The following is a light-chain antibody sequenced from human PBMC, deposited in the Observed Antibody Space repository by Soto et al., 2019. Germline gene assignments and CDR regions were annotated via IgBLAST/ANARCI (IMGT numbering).Light chain of an antibody. Sequence: QSALTQPASVSGSPGQSMTISCTGTTTDLGSYDYVSWYQQHPGQAPNLMIYDVNNRPSGISDRFSGSKSGNTASLTISGLQAEDEADYSSTSYSNIISPVLFGRGSLLTVL. J-gene: IGLJ2*01. CDR1: TTDLGSYDY. V-gene: IGLV2-14*03. CDR2: DVN. CDR3: TSYSNIISPVL.